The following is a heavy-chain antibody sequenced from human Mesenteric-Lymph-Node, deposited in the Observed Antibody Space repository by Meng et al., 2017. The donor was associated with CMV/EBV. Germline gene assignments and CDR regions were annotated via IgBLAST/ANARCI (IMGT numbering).Heavy chain of an antibody. J-gene: IGHJ6*02. V-gene: IGHV3-53*01. D-gene: IGHD3-9*01. CDR1: GFTFSSYA. Sequence: GGSLRLSCAASGFTFSSYAMSWVRQAPGKGLEWVSVIYSGGSTYYADSVKGRFTISRDNSKNTLYLQMNSLRAEDTAVYYCARGPMLTGYYADVWGQGTTVTVSS. CDR3: ARGPMLTGYYADV. CDR2: IYSGGST.